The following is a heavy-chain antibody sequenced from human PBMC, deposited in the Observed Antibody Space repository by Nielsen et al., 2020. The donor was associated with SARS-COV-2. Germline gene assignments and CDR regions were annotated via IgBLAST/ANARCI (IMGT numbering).Heavy chain of an antibody. J-gene: IGHJ5*01. Sequence: GSLRLSCTVSGGSIRSYFWSWIRQPAGKGLEWIGRIFTSGSTNYNPSLKSRVTMSVDSSKYQFSLKLSSVTAADTAVYYCARGNSSPNWFDSWGQGTLVTVSS. CDR2: IFTSGST. D-gene: IGHD6-19*01. CDR1: GGSIRSYF. CDR3: ARGNSSPNWFDS. V-gene: IGHV4-4*07.